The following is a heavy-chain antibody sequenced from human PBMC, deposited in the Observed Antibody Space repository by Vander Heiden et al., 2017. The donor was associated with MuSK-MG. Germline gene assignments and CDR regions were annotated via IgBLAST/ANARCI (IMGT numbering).Heavy chain of an antibody. D-gene: IGHD2-8*02. J-gene: IGHJ4*02. CDR3: AHSTGYFGYGTGGVCYHFDY. V-gene: IGHV2-5*02. Sequence: WIRQPPGKALEWLALIYWDDDKRYSPSLKSRLTITKDTSKNQVVLTMTNMDPVDTATYYCAHSTGYFGYGTGGVCYHFDYWCQGTLVTVSS. CDR2: IYWDDDK.